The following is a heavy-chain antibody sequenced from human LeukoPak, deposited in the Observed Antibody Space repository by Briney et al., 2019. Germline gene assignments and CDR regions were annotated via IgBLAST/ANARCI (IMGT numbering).Heavy chain of an antibody. CDR3: GRDQGSYSAFDY. J-gene: IGHJ4*02. CDR2: ISAYNGNT. V-gene: IGHV1-18*01. D-gene: IGHD1-26*01. CDR1: GYTFTRHR. Sequence: GASVKVSCKASGYTFTRHRISWVRQAPGQGLEWMGWISAYNGNTKYSQKLQGRVTMTTDTSTSTAYMELRSLRCDDTAVYYCGRDQGSYSAFDYWGQGTLVTVSS.